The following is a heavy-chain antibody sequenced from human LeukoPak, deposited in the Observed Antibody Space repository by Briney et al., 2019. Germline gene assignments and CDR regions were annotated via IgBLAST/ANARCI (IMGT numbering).Heavy chain of an antibody. Sequence: GASLKISCKGSGYSFTDYWIAWVRELRGKGLEWMGIIYPDDSDTRYSPSFQGQVTISADKSISTAYLQWISLKASDTAIYYCARPRGIVVVVAASTDDAFDIWGQGTIVTVSS. D-gene: IGHD2-15*01. CDR1: GYSFTDYW. CDR2: IYPDDSDT. CDR3: ARPRGIVVVVAASTDDAFDI. J-gene: IGHJ3*02. V-gene: IGHV5-51*01.